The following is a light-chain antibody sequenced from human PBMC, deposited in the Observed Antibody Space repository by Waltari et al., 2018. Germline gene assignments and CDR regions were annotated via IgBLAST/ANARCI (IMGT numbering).Light chain of an antibody. Sequence: QSALTQSRSVSGSPGQSVTISCTGTISDVGGHHYVSWYQQHPGKAPKLMIYDVNKRPSGVPDRFSGSKSGNTASLTISGLQGEDEADYYCYSYAGSSSFVFGTGTEIIVL. CDR1: ISDVGGHHY. V-gene: IGLV2-11*01. CDR3: YSYAGSSSFV. J-gene: IGLJ1*01. CDR2: DVN.